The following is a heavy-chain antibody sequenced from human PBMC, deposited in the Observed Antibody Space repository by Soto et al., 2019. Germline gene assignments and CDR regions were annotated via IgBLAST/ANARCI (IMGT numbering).Heavy chain of an antibody. Sequence: QVQLVESGGGVVQPGRSLRLSCAASGFTFSHYAMHWVRQAPGKGLEWVALMSYDGSNEYYADSVKGRFTISKDNSKXXXXXXXXXXXXXXXXXXXXXXXXXXXXXYWGQGTLVTVSS. CDR3: XXXXXXXXXY. J-gene: IGHJ4*02. V-gene: IGHV3-30*03. CDR1: GFTFSHYA. CDR2: MSYDGSNE.